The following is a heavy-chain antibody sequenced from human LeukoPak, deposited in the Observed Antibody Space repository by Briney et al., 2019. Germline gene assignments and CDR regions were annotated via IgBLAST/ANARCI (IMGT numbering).Heavy chain of an antibody. J-gene: IGHJ6*03. CDR1: GYSISSGYY. Sequence: TSETLSLTCTVSGYSISSGYYWGWIRQPPGKGLEWIGSIYHSGSTYYNPSLKSRVTISVDTSKNQFSLKLSSVTAADTAVYHCASLVVPAAIGYYYYYYMDVWGKGTTVTVSS. V-gene: IGHV4-38-2*02. CDR2: IYHSGST. D-gene: IGHD2-2*01. CDR3: ASLVVPAAIGYYYYYYMDV.